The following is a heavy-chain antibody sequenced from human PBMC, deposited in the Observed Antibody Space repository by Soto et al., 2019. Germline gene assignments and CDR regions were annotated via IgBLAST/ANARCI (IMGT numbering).Heavy chain of an antibody. CDR1: GGSISSSSYF. Sequence: SETLSLTCTVSGGSISSSSYFWGWIRQPPGKGLEWIGSIYYSGSTYYNPSLKSRVTVSVDTSKNQFSLKLSSVTAADTAVYYCASSYGSGSYWDWFDPWGQGTLVTVSS. CDR3: ASSYGSGSYWDWFDP. J-gene: IGHJ5*02. V-gene: IGHV4-39*01. D-gene: IGHD3-10*01. CDR2: IYYSGST.